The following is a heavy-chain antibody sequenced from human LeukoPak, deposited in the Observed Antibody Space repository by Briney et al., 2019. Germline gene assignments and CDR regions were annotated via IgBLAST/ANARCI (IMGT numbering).Heavy chain of an antibody. J-gene: IGHJ5*02. CDR3: ARGGYYGSGNDFRFDP. Sequence: PSETLSLTCTASGGSISNKYWSWIRQPPGKGLEWIGYIYYSGSTNYNPSLKSRVTISVDTSKNQFTLKLSSVTAADTAVYYCARGGYYGSGNDFRFDPWGQGTLITVSS. V-gene: IGHV4-59*01. CDR2: IYYSGST. CDR1: GGSISNKY. D-gene: IGHD3-10*01.